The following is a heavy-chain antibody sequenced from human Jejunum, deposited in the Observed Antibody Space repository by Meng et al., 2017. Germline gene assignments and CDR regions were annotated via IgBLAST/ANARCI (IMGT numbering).Heavy chain of an antibody. J-gene: IGHJ4*02. CDR2: ISANSGNT. V-gene: IGHV1-18*01. CDR1: GYPFTTNG. D-gene: IGHD4-17*01. Sequence: VQLVRGGAEVKKPGSSVKVSCKASGYPFTTNGITWVRQAPGQGLEWMGWISANSGNTNYAQKVQGRVTLTTDTSTTTAYMELRSLRSDDTAVYYCARSRDYAHDYWGQGTLVTVSS. CDR3: ARSRDYAHDY.